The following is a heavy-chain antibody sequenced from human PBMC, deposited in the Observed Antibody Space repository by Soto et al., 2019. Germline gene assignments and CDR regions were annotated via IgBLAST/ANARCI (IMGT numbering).Heavy chain of an antibody. CDR1: GFTFSQFW. CDR2: IRQDGSET. J-gene: IGHJ6*03. CDR3: ARVGVVVVAAASSDYYYYMDV. D-gene: IGHD2-15*01. Sequence: EVQLVESGGGLVQPGGSLRLSCAASGFTFSQFWMTWVRQAPGKGLEWVANIRQDGSETYYVDSVKGRLTTSRENAKNSLFLQMKSLGVEDPAVYYCARVGVVVVAAASSDYYYYMDVWGKGTAVTVSS. V-gene: IGHV3-7*01.